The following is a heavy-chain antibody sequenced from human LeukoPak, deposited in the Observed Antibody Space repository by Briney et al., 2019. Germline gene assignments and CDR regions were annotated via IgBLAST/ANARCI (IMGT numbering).Heavy chain of an antibody. CDR3: ARGLAQIDY. Sequence: SQTLALTRTVSGGSISSGDYYWSWIRQPPGRGLEWIGYIYYSGSTYYNPSLKSRVTISVDTSKNQFSLKLSSVTAADTAVYYCARGLAQIDYWGQGTLVTVSS. V-gene: IGHV4-30-4*01. CDR2: IYYSGST. J-gene: IGHJ4*02. CDR1: GGSISSGDYY. D-gene: IGHD3-3*02.